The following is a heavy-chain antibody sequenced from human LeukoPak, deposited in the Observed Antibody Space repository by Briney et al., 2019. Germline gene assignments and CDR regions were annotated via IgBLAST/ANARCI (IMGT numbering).Heavy chain of an antibody. CDR3: ARKSYDSSGYGYFQH. CDR1: GGSISSGSYY. J-gene: IGHJ1*01. Sequence: SQTLSLTCTVSGGSISSGSYYWSWIRQPAGKGLEWIGRIYTSGSTNYNPSLKSRVTISVDTSKNQFSLKLSSVTAAATAVYYCARKSYDSSGYGYFQHWGQGTLVTVSS. CDR2: IYTSGST. V-gene: IGHV4-61*02. D-gene: IGHD3-22*01.